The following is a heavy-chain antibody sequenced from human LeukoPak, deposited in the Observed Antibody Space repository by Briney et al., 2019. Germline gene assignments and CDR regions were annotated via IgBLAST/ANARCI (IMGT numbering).Heavy chain of an antibody. CDR1: GFTFSDYY. J-gene: IGHJ4*02. CDR3: AAADERGYSYGHITY. D-gene: IGHD5-18*01. V-gene: IGHV3-11*04. CDR2: ISSSGSTI. Sequence: PGGSLRLSCAASGFTFSDYYMSWIRQAPGKGREWVSYISSSGSTIYYADSVKGRFTISRDNSKNTLYLQMNSLRAEDTAVYYCAAADERGYSYGHITYWGQGTLVTVSS.